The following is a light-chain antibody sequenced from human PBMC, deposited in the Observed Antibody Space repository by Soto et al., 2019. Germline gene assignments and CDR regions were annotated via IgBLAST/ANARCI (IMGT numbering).Light chain of an antibody. CDR1: SSDVGGYNY. CDR2: YVS. Sequence: QSVLTQPASVSGSPGQSITISCTGTSSDVGGYNYVSWYQQHPGKAPKLMIYYVSNRPSGASNRFSGSKSGNTASLPISGLQAEDEADDYCSSYTSSSTPVVFGGGTKVTVL. J-gene: IGLJ2*01. V-gene: IGLV2-14*01. CDR3: SSYTSSSTPVV.